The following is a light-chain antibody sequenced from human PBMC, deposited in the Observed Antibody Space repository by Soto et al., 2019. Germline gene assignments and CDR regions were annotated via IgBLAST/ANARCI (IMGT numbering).Light chain of an antibody. CDR2: RAS. J-gene: IGKJ4*01. Sequence: DIVMTQSPDSLAVSLGERATINCKSSQSVLYSSNNKNYLAWYQQKPGKPPKLLIYRASTRESGVPDRFSGSGSGTDFTLTISSLQAEDVAVFYCQQYYSSPLTFGGGTKVEIK. CDR3: QQYYSSPLT. V-gene: IGKV4-1*01. CDR1: QSVLYSSNNKNY.